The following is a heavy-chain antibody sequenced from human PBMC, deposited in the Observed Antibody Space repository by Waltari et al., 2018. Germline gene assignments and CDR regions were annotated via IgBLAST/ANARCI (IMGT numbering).Heavy chain of an antibody. J-gene: IGHJ4*02. Sequence: QVQLLQCGAEVKKTGTSVKVSCKASGVPLGRHANGWVRQAPGQGLEWMGGIIPIFGTANYAQKFQGRVTITADESTSTAYMELSSLRSEDTAVYYCARELAVAGSYYFDYWGQGTLVTVSS. CDR1: GVPLGRHA. D-gene: IGHD6-19*01. V-gene: IGHV1-69*01. CDR2: IIPIFGTA. CDR3: ARELAVAGSYYFDY.